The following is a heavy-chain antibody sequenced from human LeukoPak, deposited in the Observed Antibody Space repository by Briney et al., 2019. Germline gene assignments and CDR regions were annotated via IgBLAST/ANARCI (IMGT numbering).Heavy chain of an antibody. Sequence: GGSLRLSCAASGFTFSSYGMHWVRQAPGKRLEWVAVIWYDGSNKYYADSVKGRFTISRDNSKNTLYLQMNSLRAEDTAVYYCARDLPPSAFDYWGQGTLVTVSS. V-gene: IGHV3-33*01. CDR3: ARDLPPSAFDY. CDR1: GFTFSSYG. CDR2: IWYDGSNK. J-gene: IGHJ4*02.